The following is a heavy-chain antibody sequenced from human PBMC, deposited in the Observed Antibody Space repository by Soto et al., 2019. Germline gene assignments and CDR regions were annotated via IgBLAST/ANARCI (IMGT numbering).Heavy chain of an antibody. V-gene: IGHV1-69*12. CDR3: ARERWMCSGWHYYYYYGMDV. D-gene: IGHD6-19*01. CDR1: GGTFSSYA. Sequence: QVQLVQSGAEVKKPGSSVKVSCKASGGTFSSYAISWVRQAPGQGLEWMGGIIPIFGTANYAQKFQGRVTITADESTSTAYMELSSLRSEDTAVYYCARERWMCSGWHYYYYYGMDVWGQGTTVTVSS. CDR2: IIPIFGTA. J-gene: IGHJ6*02.